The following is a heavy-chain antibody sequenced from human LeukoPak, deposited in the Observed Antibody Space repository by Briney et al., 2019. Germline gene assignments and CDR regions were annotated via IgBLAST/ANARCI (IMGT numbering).Heavy chain of an antibody. V-gene: IGHV4-38-2*02. CDR1: GYSISSGYY. CDR2: IHHSGST. Sequence: SGTLSLTCTASGYSISSGYYWGWIRQAPGKGLEWIGSIHHSGSTYYNPSLKSRVTILVDTSKNQFSLKLISVTAADTAVYYFARQKAYYVILTGYSDLYYFDYGAREPWSPSPQ. D-gene: IGHD3-9*01. J-gene: IGHJ4*02. CDR3: ARQKAYYVILTGYSDLYYFDY.